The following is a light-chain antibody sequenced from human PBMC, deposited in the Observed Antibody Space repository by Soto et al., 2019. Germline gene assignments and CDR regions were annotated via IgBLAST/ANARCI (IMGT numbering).Light chain of an antibody. V-gene: IGLV1-44*01. J-gene: IGLJ1*01. CDR1: ASNIGRDP. Sequence: QSALTQPPSASGAPGQRVTISCSGSASNIGRDPVNWYQQVPGTAPKLLIYENNHRPSGVPDRLSGSKSGTSASLVISGLQSEDEAEYFCAGWDGSLKGFVFGNGTKVTVL. CDR3: AGWDGSLKGFV. CDR2: ENN.